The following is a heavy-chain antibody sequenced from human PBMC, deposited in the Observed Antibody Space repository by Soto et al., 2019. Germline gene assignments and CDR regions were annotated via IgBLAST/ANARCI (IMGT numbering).Heavy chain of an antibody. CDR1: GFTFSSYW. CDR3: AREIACGICGMDV. CDR2: IKQDGSEK. Sequence: PGGSLRLSCAASGFTFSSYWMSWVRQAPGKGLEWVANIKQDGSEKYYVDSVKGRFTISRDNAKNSLYLQMNSLRAEDTAVYYCAREIACGICGMDVWGQGTTVTVSS. J-gene: IGHJ6*02. V-gene: IGHV3-7*01. D-gene: IGHD2-21*01.